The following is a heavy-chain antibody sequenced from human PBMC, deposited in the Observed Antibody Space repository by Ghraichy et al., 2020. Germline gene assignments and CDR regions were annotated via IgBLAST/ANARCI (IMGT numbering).Heavy chain of an antibody. CDR2: ISFSGANT. D-gene: IGHD2-2*01. V-gene: IGHV3-23*01. CDR3: AKAWGYCSTATCPSSNWFAP. Sequence: GGSLRLSCAASGYPFSSYAMSWVRQTPGKGLEWVSSISFSGANTYYAVSVKGRFTISRDNSKNTLYLQMNSLRADDTAGYYCAKAWGYCSTATCPSSNWFAPWGQGTLFTVSP. J-gene: IGHJ5*02. CDR1: GYPFSSYA.